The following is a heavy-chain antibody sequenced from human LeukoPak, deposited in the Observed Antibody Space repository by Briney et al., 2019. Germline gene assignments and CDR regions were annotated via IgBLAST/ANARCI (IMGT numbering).Heavy chain of an antibody. CDR1: GFTFSSYG. CDR2: ISYDGSNK. CDR3: AKVAVAGAYYFDY. Sequence: PGRSLRLSCAASGFTFSSYGMHWVRQAPGKGLEWVAVISYDGSNKYYADSVKGRFTISRDNSKNTLYLQMNSLRAEDTAVYYCAKVAVAGAYYFDYWGQGTLVTVSS. D-gene: IGHD6-19*01. J-gene: IGHJ4*02. V-gene: IGHV3-30*18.